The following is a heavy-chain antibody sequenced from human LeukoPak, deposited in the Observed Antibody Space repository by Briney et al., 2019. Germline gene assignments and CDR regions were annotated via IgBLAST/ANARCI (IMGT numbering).Heavy chain of an antibody. CDR1: GFTFTDHP. D-gene: IGHD3-22*01. Sequence: GGSLRLSCVASGFTFTDHPMNWVRQAPGEGLEWISYIGGDGIAFYADSVKGRFTASKDDARKSMYLQMNSLRAEDTALYYCARAIYGSSGVWGQGTMVTVSS. CDR2: IGGDGIA. CDR3: ARAIYGSSGV. V-gene: IGHV3-69-1*01. J-gene: IGHJ3*01.